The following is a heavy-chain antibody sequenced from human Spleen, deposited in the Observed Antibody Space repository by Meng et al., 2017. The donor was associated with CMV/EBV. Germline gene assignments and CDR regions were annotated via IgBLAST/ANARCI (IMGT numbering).Heavy chain of an antibody. CDR1: GFTFSSYA. D-gene: IGHD2-2*02. CDR3: ARASGDIVVVPAAIGVGMALYY. J-gene: IGHJ4*02. CDR2: ISYDGSNK. V-gene: IGHV3-30-3*01. Sequence: GGSLRLSCAASGFTFSSYAMHWVRQAPGKGLEWVAVISYDGSNKYYADSVKGRFTISRDNSKNTLYLKMNSLRAEDTAVYYCARASGDIVVVPAAIGVGMALYYWGQGTLVTVSS.